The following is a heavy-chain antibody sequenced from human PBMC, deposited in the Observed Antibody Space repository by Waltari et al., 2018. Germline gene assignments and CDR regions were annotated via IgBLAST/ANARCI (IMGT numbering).Heavy chain of an antibody. V-gene: IGHV4-34*02. CDR3: ARLGTNNAFDI. J-gene: IGHJ3*02. CDR2: INRSGST. Sequence: QVQLQQWGAGVLKPSETLSLTCTVYGGSFSGYYWSWIRQPPGKGLEWIGEINRSGSTNYKPSLKSRVTISVDTSKNQFSPKLNSVTAADTAVYYCARLGTNNAFDIWGQGTMVTVSS. CDR1: GGSFSGYY. D-gene: IGHD3-10*01.